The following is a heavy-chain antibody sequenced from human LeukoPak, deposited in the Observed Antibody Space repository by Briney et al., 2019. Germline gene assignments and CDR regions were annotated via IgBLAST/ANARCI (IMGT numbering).Heavy chain of an antibody. V-gene: IGHV4-59*08. CDR3: AGHHPRNTVDF. D-gene: IGHD2-8*02. Sequence: SETLSLACTVSGGSISSYYWSWIRQPPGKGLEWIAYISDIGSINYNPSLKSRVTISLDTSENQFSLKLSSVTAADTAVYYCAGHHPRNTVDFWGQGTLVTVSS. CDR2: ISDIGSI. CDR1: GGSISSYY. J-gene: IGHJ4*02.